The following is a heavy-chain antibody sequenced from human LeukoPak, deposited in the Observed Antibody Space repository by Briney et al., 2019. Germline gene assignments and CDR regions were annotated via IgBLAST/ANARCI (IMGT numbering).Heavy chain of an antibody. CDR3: AREKLSTSWYGGSRDHRHYLYGMDV. J-gene: IGHJ6*02. V-gene: IGHV4-59*01. CDR2: IYYSGTT. D-gene: IGHD2-2*01. CDR1: GDSFTTYY. Sequence: SETLSLTCSLSGDSFTTYYWSWLRQPPGKGLEWIGYIYYSGTTNYNPSLETRVTISIDRPKNQFSLKLASVTAADTAVYYCAREKLSTSWYGGSRDHRHYLYGMDVWGQGTTVTVSS.